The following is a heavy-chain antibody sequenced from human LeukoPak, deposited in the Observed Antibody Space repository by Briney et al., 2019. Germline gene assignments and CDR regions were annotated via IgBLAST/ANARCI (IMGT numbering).Heavy chain of an antibody. V-gene: IGHV4-34*01. Sequence: SETLSLTCAVYGGSSSAYWWSWIRQPPGKGLEWIGEINPSGTTNYNPSLKGRVTISLDTSKDHFSLNLSSVTAADTAVYYCARHGYNYEDAFDIWGQGTMVTVSS. J-gene: IGHJ3*02. CDR1: GGSSSAYW. CDR3: ARHGYNYEDAFDI. CDR2: INPSGTT. D-gene: IGHD5-24*01.